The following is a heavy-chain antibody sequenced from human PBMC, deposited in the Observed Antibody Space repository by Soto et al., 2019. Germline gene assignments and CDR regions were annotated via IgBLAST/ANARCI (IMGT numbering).Heavy chain of an antibody. CDR1: GFSFSEYY. V-gene: IGHV3-11*01. Sequence: QVQLLESGGGLVRPGGSLRLSCAASGFSFSEYYMTWIRHAPGKGLEWLSYISNTSRTIYYAESVKGRFTISRDNAANLLYLQMKSLRAEDTAVYYCVRRDFGDYADSFHPWGRGTLVTVSS. CDR3: VRRDFGDYADSFHP. CDR2: ISNTSRTI. D-gene: IGHD4-17*01. J-gene: IGHJ4*03.